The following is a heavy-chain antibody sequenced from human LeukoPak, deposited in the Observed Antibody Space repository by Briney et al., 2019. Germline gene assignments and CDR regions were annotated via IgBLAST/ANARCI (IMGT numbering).Heavy chain of an antibody. D-gene: IGHD3-22*01. Sequence: GPLRLSCAASAFTFNTYAMNGFGQAPGKGLEWVSGIIGRGGRIYYADSVKGRFTISRDNSNNTLSLQMNSLRAEDTAIYYCAKDSRIVVPSWYGMDVWGHGTTVSVSS. V-gene: IGHV3-23*01. CDR1: AFTFNTYA. CDR2: IIGRGGRI. J-gene: IGHJ6*02. CDR3: AKDSRIVVPSWYGMDV.